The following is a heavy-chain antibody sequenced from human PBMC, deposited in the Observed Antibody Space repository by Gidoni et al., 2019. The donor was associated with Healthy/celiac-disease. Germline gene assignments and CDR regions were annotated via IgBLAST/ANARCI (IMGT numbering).Heavy chain of an antibody. CDR2: LYYSGST. D-gene: IGHD3-16*02. CDR1: GGPIRSSSYY. CDR3: ARALGELSLSYYYYYYGMDV. V-gene: IGHV4-39*01. J-gene: IGHJ6*02. Sequence: QLQLQESGPGLVKPSETLSLTCTFSGGPIRSSSYYWGWIRPPPGKGLEWIGSLYYSGSTYYNPSLKSRVTISVDTSKNQFSLKLSSVTAADTAVYYCARALGELSLSYYYYYYGMDVWGQGTTVTVSS.